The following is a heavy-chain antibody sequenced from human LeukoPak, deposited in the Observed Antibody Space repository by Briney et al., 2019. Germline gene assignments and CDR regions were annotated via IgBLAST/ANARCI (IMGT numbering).Heavy chain of an antibody. Sequence: SETLSLTCTASGGSISSYYWSWIRQPPGKGLEWIGYIYYSGSTNYNPSLKSRVTISVDTSKNQFSLKMSSVTAADTAVYYCARGADSSGYYFFDYWGQGTLVTVSS. CDR1: GGSISSYY. CDR2: IYYSGST. CDR3: ARGADSSGYYFFDY. D-gene: IGHD3-22*01. V-gene: IGHV4-59*01. J-gene: IGHJ4*02.